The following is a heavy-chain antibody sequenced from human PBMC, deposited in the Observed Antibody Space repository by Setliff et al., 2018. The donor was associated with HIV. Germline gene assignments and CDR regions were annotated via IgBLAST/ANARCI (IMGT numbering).Heavy chain of an antibody. Sequence: KPSETLSLTCAVYGGSFSGFYWSWIRQPPGKGLEWIGEINHSGSTTYNPSLTSRVTISVDTSKNHFSLKLSSVTAADTAVYYCANFLPDTAAAGPRFDYWGQGTLVTVSS. CDR2: INHSGST. J-gene: IGHJ4*02. CDR1: GGSFSGFY. CDR3: ANFLPDTAAAGPRFDY. D-gene: IGHD6-13*01. V-gene: IGHV4-34*01.